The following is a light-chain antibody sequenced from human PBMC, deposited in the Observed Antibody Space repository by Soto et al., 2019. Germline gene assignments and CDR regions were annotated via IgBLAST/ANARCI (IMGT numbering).Light chain of an antibody. Sequence: VLTQSPGTLSLSPGERATLSCRASQSVRSTSLAWYQQKPGQAPRLLIYGASSRATGIPDRFSGGGSGTDFTLTISSLQSEDFAVYYCQHYNYWPYTFGQGTKVDIK. J-gene: IGKJ2*01. V-gene: IGKV3-20*01. CDR3: QHYNYWPYT. CDR1: QSVRSTS. CDR2: GAS.